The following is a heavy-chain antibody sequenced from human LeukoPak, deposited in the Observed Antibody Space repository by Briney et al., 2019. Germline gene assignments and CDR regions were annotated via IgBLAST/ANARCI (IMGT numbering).Heavy chain of an antibody. Sequence: ASVKVSCKASGYTFTSYGISWVRQAPGQGLEWMGWISAYNGNTNYAQKLQGRVTMTTDTSTSTAYMELRSLRSDDTAVYYCARVYCSSTSCYTLGFDYWGQGTLVTVSS. CDR3: ARVYCSSTSCYTLGFDY. D-gene: IGHD2-2*02. V-gene: IGHV1-18*01. J-gene: IGHJ4*02. CDR2: ISAYNGNT. CDR1: GYTFTSYG.